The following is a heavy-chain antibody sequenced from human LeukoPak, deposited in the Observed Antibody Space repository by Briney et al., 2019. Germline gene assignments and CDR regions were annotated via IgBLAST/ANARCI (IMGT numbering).Heavy chain of an antibody. CDR2: MYYSGSP. J-gene: IGHJ5*02. V-gene: IGHV4-39*07. CDR3: AGWLGGTRYCSGGSCYSVDRGGFDP. D-gene: IGHD2-15*01. CDR1: GGSISSGSYY. Sequence: SETLSLTCTVSGGSISSGSYYWGWIRQPPGKGLEWIGSMYYSGSPYYNPSLKSRVTISVDPSKNQFSLKLSSVTAADTAVYYCAGWLGGTRYCSGGSCYSVDRGGFDPWGQGTLVTVSS.